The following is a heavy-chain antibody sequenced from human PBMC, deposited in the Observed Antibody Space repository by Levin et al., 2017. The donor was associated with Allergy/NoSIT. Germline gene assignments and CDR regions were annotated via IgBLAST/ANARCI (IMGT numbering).Heavy chain of an antibody. CDR2: INHSGST. Sequence: KPSETLSLTCAVYGGSFSGYYWSWIRQPPGKGLEWIGEINHSGSTNYNPSLKSRVTISVDTSKNQFSLKLSSVTAADTAVYYCATSYSITIFFSIRGRPQFDYWGQGTLVTVSS. J-gene: IGHJ4*02. CDR1: GGSFSGYY. V-gene: IGHV4-34*01. D-gene: IGHD3-9*01. CDR3: ATSYSITIFFSIRGRPQFDY.